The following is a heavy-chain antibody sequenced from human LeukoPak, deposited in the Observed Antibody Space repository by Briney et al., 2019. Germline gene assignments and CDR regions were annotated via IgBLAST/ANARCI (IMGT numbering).Heavy chain of an antibody. CDR2: ISAYNGNT. V-gene: IGHV1-18*01. CDR1: GYTFTSYG. D-gene: IGHD3-3*01. CDR3: ARASRAHDFWSGYYSGNYYMDV. Sequence: ASVKVSCKASGYTFTSYGISWVRQAPGQGLEWMGWISAYNGNTNYAQKLQGRVTMTTDTSTSTAYMELRSLRSDDTAVYYCARASRAHDFWSGYYSGNYYMDVWGKGTTVTVSS. J-gene: IGHJ6*03.